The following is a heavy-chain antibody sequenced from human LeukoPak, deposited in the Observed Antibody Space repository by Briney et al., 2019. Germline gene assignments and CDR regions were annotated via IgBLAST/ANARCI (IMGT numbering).Heavy chain of an antibody. CDR1: GGTFSNYG. D-gene: IGHD2-15*01. CDR2: IIPILGIA. CDR3: ARPGVAATSDYYYYGMDV. V-gene: IGHV1-69*04. Sequence: GASVKVSCKASGGTFSNYGISWVRQAPGQGLEWMGRIIPILGIANYAQKFQGRVTITADKSTSTAYMELSSLRSEDTAVYYCARPGVAATSDYYYYGMDVWGQGTTVTVSS. J-gene: IGHJ6*02.